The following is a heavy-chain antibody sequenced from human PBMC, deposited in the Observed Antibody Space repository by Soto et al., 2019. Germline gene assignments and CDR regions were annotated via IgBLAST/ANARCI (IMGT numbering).Heavy chain of an antibody. CDR1: GGSISSYY. D-gene: IGHD6-13*01. CDR3: ARLGYYSNWYSNL. V-gene: IGHV4-59*08. CDR2: IYYSGST. Sequence: PSETLSLTCTVSGGSISSYYWSWIRQPPGKGLEWIGYIYYSGSTNYNPSLKSRVTISVDTSKNQFSLKLSSVTAADTAVYYCARLGYYSNWYSNLWGQGTLVTVPQ. J-gene: IGHJ4*02.